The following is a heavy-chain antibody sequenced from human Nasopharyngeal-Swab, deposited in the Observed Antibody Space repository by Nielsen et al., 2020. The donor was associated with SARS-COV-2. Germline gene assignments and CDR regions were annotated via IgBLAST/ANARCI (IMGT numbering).Heavy chain of an antibody. D-gene: IGHD3-3*01. CDR1: GFTFSSYA. CDR2: ISGSGGST. J-gene: IGHJ4*02. CDR3: AKDSDFCSGYFDY. V-gene: IGHV3-23*01. Sequence: GESLKISCAASGFTFSSYAMSWVRQAPGKGLEWVSAISGSGGSTYYADSVKGRFTISRDNSKNTLYLQMNSLRAEDTAVYYCAKDSDFCSGYFDYWGQGTLVTVSS.